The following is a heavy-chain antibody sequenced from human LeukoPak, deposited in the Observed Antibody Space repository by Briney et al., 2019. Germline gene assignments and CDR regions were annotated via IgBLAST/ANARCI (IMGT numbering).Heavy chain of an antibody. J-gene: IGHJ6*03. CDR3: ARAYSSSGRVDFKYYYYYYYMDV. V-gene: IGHV3-30-3*01. D-gene: IGHD6-6*01. CDR2: ISYDGSNK. Sequence: GRSLRLSCAASGFTFSSYAMHWVRQAPGKGLEWVAVISYDGSNKYYADSVKGRFTISRDNSKNTLYLQMNSLRAEDTAVYYCARAYSSSGRVDFKYYYYYYYMDVWGKGTTVTVSS. CDR1: GFTFSSYA.